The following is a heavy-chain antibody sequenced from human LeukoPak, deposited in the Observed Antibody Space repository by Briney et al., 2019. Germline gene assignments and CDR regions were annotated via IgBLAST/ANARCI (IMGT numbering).Heavy chain of an antibody. CDR2: IYYSGST. CDR3: ARPSSNYYGSGSYIDY. J-gene: IGHJ4*02. D-gene: IGHD3-10*01. Sequence: SETLSLTCTVSGGSISSYYWSWIRQPPGKGLEWIGYIYYSGSTNYNPSLKSRVTISVDTSKNQFSLKLSSVTAADTAVYYCARPSSNYYGSGSYIDYWGQGTLVTVSS. V-gene: IGHV4-59*08. CDR1: GGSISSYY.